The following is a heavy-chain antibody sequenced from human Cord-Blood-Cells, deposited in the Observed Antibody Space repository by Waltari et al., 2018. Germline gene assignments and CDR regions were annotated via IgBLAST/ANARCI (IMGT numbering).Heavy chain of an antibody. V-gene: IGHV3-21*01. CDR2: ISSSSSYI. D-gene: IGHD5-12*01. Sequence: EVQLVESGGGLVEPGGSLRLSCAASGFTFSSYSMNWVRQAPGKGLEWVSSISSSSSYIYYADSVKGRFTISRDNAKNSLYLQMNSLRAEDTAVYYCARDRGGDGYNYYFDYWGQGTLVTVSS. CDR3: ARDRGGDGYNYYFDY. J-gene: IGHJ4*02. CDR1: GFTFSSYS.